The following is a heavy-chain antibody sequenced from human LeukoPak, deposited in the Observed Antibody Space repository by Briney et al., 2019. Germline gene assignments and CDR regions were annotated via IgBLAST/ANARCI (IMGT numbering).Heavy chain of an antibody. CDR2: IYYSGST. Sequence: PSETLSLTCTVSGGSISSHYWSWIRQPPGKGLEWIGYIYYSGSTSYNPSLKSRVTISVDTSKNQFSLKLSSVTAADTAVYYCARGNYSYYYMDVWGKGTTVTVSS. CDR3: ARGNYSYYYMDV. V-gene: IGHV4-59*11. CDR1: GGSISSHY. J-gene: IGHJ6*03.